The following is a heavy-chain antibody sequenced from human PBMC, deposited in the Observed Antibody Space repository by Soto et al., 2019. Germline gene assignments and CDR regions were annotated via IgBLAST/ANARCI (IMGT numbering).Heavy chain of an antibody. CDR3: ARMEVYGSSSYYYYYGMDV. V-gene: IGHV4-34*01. CDR1: GGSFSGYY. D-gene: IGHD6-6*01. Sequence: SETLSLPCAVCGGSFSGYYWTWIRQPPGKGLEWIGEINHSGSTNYNPSLKSRVTISVDTSKNQFSLKLSSVPAADTAVYYCARMEVYGSSSYYYYYGMDVWGQGTTVTVSS. CDR2: INHSGST. J-gene: IGHJ6*02.